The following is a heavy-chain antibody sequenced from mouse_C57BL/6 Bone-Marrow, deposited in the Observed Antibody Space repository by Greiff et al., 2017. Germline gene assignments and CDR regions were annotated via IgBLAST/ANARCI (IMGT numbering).Heavy chain of an antibody. CDR3: ARGLYPYWYFDV. CDR2: INPGSGST. D-gene: IGHD2-12*01. Sequence: VQLQQSGAELVKPGASVQMSCKASGYTFTSYWITWVKQRPGQGLEWIGDINPGSGSTNYTEKFKSKATLTVDTSSITAYMQLSILTSEYSAVYYCARGLYPYWYFDVWYTGTTVTVSS. CDR1: GYTFTSYW. V-gene: IGHV1-55*01. J-gene: IGHJ1*03.